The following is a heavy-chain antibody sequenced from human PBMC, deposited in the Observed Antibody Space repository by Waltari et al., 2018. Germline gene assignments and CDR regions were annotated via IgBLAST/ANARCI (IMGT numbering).Heavy chain of an antibody. Sequence: QLQLQESGPGLVKPSETLSLTCTVSGGSISSSSYYWGWIRQPPGKGLEWIGSIYYSGSTYYNPSLKSRVTISVDTSKNQFSLKLSSVTAADTAVYYCARVAVAGTPTGYFDLWGRGTLVTVSS. CDR1: GGSISSSSYY. J-gene: IGHJ2*01. CDR3: ARVAVAGTPTGYFDL. D-gene: IGHD6-19*01. CDR2: IYYSGST. V-gene: IGHV4-39*01.